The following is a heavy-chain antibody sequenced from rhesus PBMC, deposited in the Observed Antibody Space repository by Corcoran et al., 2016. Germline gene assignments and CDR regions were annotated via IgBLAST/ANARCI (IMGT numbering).Heavy chain of an antibody. CDR1: GFTFSSYW. D-gene: IGHD2-15*01. Sequence: EVQLVESGGGLAKPGGSLRLSCAASGFTFSSYWMHWVHKPPGKWLDCVSVFHAAGSSTYYEDSVTVRFTISRENAKNTLYLQMDGLRPEDTAVYYCAGEFSTTDYWGQGVLVTVSS. V-gene: IGHV3-14*01. J-gene: IGHJ4*01. CDR3: AGEFSTTDY. CDR2: FHAAGSST.